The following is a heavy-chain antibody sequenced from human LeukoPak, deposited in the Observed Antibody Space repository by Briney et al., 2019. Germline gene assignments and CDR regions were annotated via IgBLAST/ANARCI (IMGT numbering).Heavy chain of an antibody. D-gene: IGHD3-22*01. CDR3: ARVWYYYDSSGYYRPIYFDY. Sequence: SETLSLTCTVSGYSISSGYYWGWIRQPPGKGLEWIGSMYHSGSTYYNPSLKSRVTISVDTSKNQFSLKLSSVTAADTAVYYCARVWYYYDSSGYYRPIYFDYWGQGTLVTVSS. CDR1: GYSISSGYY. J-gene: IGHJ4*02. V-gene: IGHV4-38-2*02. CDR2: MYHSGST.